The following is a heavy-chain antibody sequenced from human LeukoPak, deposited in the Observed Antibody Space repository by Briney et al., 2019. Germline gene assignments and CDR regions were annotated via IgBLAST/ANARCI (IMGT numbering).Heavy chain of an antibody. J-gene: IGHJ4*02. CDR1: GSSISSGYY. CDR3: ARASFVGDDYSNYGSFDY. CDR2: IYHSGST. Sequence: SETLSLTCAVSGSSISSGYYWGWIWQPPGKGLEWIASIYHSGSTYYNPSFKSRVSISVDTSKNQFSLKLTSVAAADTAVFYCARASFVGDDYSNYGSFDYWGQGILVTVSS. V-gene: IGHV4-38-2*01. D-gene: IGHD4-11*01.